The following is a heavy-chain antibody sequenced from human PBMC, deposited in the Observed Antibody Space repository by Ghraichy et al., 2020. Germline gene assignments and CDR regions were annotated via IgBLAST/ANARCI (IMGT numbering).Heavy chain of an antibody. J-gene: IGHJ4*02. V-gene: IGHV3-48*02. Sequence: GGSLRLSCAASGLGLSSYTMNWVRQAPGKGLEWVSYISSPSTTIYYADSVKGRFTISRDNAKNSLYPQMNSLRDEDTAVYYCASGSTGNYNYYFDYWGQGTLVTVSS. D-gene: IGHD5-24*01. CDR3: ASGSTGNYNYYFDY. CDR1: GLGLSSYT. CDR2: ISSPSTTI.